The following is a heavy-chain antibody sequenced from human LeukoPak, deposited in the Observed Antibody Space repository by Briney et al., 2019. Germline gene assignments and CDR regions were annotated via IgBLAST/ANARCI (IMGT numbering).Heavy chain of an antibody. D-gene: IGHD2-15*01. CDR1: GGSINSY. CDR2: IYYSGST. J-gene: IGHJ3*02. V-gene: IGHV4-39*07. CDR3: ARRYCSGGSCYSERGAFDI. Sequence: SSETLSLTCTVSGGSINSYWSWIRQPPGKGLEWIGSIYYSGSTYYNPSLKSRVTISVDTSKNQFSLKLSSVTAADTAVYYCARRYCSGGSCYSERGAFDIWGQGTMVTVSS.